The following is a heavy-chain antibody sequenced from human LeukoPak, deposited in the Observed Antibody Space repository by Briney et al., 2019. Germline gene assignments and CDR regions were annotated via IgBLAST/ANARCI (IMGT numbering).Heavy chain of an antibody. CDR2: IYYSGST. J-gene: IGHJ4*02. CDR3: ARHISPEGSGSQIYFDY. D-gene: IGHD3-10*01. V-gene: IGHV4-39*01. Sequence: SETLSLTCTVSGGSISSSSYYWGWIRQPPGKGLEWIGSIYYSGSTYYNPSLKSRVTISVDTSKNQFSLKLSSVTAADTAVYYCARHISPEGSGSQIYFDYWGQGTLVTVSS. CDR1: GGSISSSSYY.